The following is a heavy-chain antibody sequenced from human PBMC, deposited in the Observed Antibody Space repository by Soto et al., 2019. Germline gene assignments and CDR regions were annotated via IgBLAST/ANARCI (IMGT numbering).Heavy chain of an antibody. CDR2: IYSGGST. V-gene: IGHV3-66*01. Sequence: EVQLVESGGGLVQPGGSLRLSCAASGFTVSSNYMIWVRQAPGKGLEWVSVIYSGGSTYYADSVKGRFTISRDNSKNTLYLQMNSLRAEDTAVYYSARGPTQADFDYWGQGTLVTVSS. CDR1: GFTVSSNY. CDR3: ARGPTQADFDY. J-gene: IGHJ4*02.